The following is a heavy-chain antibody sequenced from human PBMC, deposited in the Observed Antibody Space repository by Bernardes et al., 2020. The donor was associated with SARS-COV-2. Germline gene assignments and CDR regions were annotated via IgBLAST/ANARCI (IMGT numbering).Heavy chain of an antibody. Sequence: GGSLRLSCGASGFTFSSYAMYWVRQAPGKGLEWLSHIGSRSNDISYADSVKGRFTVSRDNAKSSLYLQMNNLRAEDTAVYYCARDAYDAFDIWGQGTMVIVSS. CDR1: GFTFSSYA. V-gene: IGHV3-48*01. CDR3: ARDAYDAFDI. J-gene: IGHJ3*02. CDR2: IGSRSNDI.